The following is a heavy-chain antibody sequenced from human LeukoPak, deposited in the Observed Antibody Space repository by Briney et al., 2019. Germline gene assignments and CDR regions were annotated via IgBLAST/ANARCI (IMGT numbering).Heavy chain of an antibody. CDR3: AKGRTNDY. J-gene: IGHJ4*02. CDR1: GFTFSTYA. Sequence: PGGSLRLSCAASGFTFSTYAMSWVRQTPERGLEWVSAISDTGGNTFYAESVKGRFTISRDNSKNPLYLQMNTLRAEDTAIYYCAKGRTNDYWGQGTLVTVSS. V-gene: IGHV3-23*01. D-gene: IGHD1/OR15-1a*01. CDR2: ISDTGGNT.